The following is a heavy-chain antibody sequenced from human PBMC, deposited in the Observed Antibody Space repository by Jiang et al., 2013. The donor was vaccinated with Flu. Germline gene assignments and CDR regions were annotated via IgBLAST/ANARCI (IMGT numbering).Heavy chain of an antibody. D-gene: IGHD6-13*01. CDR1: GYTFTSYG. V-gene: IGHV1-18*04. J-gene: IGHJ3*01. CDR2: ISCYNGNT. Sequence: GAEVKKPGASVKVSCKASGYTFTSYGISWVRQAPGQGRCSGWGGISCYNGNTFLAQRLPGRDLPMTTDTSTSTAYMELRSLTSDDSAVYYCARTYSNSWRHDAFDFLGAKGHCSPSLQ. CDR3: ARTYSNSWRHDAFDF.